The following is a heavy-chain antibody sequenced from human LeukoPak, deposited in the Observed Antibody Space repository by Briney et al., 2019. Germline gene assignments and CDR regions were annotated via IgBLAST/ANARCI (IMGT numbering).Heavy chain of an antibody. V-gene: IGHV3-30-3*01. Sequence: PGGSLRLSCAASGFTFSSYAMHWVRQAPGKGLEWVAVISYDGSNKYYADSVEGRFTISRDNSKNTLYLQMNSLRAEDTAVYYCARDRSSSKAFDYWGQGTLVTVSS. CDR2: ISYDGSNK. CDR3: ARDRSSSKAFDY. J-gene: IGHJ4*02. CDR1: GFTFSSYA. D-gene: IGHD6-13*01.